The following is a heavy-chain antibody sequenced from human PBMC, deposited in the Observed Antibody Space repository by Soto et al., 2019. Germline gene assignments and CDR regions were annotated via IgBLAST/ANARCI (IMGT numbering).Heavy chain of an antibody. J-gene: IGHJ6*03. CDR3: ARVRGYCSGGSCYSFKYYYYYYMDV. V-gene: IGHV4-34*01. CDR1: DGNFGGHY. D-gene: IGHD2-15*01. CDR2: INHSGST. Sequence: EPHPHTNAVFDGNFGGHYWRWISQKTGKGLEWIGEINHSGSTNYNPSLKSRVTISVDTSKNQFSLKLSSVTAADTAVYYCARVRGYCSGGSCYSFKYYYYYYMDVWGKGTTVTVSS.